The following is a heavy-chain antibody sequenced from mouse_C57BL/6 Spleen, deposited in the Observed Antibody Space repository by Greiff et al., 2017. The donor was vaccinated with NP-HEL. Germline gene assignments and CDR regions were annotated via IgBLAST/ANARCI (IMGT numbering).Heavy chain of an antibody. D-gene: IGHD2-3*01. V-gene: IGHV1-26*01. J-gene: IGHJ2*01. CDR1: GYTFTDYY. Sequence: EVQLQQSGPELVKPGASVKISCKASGYTFTDYYMNWVKQSHGKSLEWIGDINPNNGGTSYNQKFKGKATLTVDKSSSTAYMELRSLTSEDSAVYYCARWGRYDGYYYFDYWGQGTTLTVSS. CDR3: ARWGRYDGYYYFDY. CDR2: INPNNGGT.